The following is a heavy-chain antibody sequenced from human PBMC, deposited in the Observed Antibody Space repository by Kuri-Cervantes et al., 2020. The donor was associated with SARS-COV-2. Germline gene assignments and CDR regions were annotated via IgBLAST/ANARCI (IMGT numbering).Heavy chain of an antibody. CDR2: ISGSGGST. CDR3: ARGYQGRYYFDY. J-gene: IGHJ4*02. V-gene: IGHV3-23*01. Sequence: GGSLRLSCAASGFTFSSYAMSWVRQAPGKGLEWVSAISGSGGSTYYADSVKGRFTISRDNSKNTLYLQMNSLRAEDTAVYYCARGYQGRYYFDYWGQGTLVTVSS. D-gene: IGHD2-2*01. CDR1: GFTFSSYA.